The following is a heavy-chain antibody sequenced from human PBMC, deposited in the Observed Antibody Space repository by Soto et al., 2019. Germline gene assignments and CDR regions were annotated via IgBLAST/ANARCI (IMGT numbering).Heavy chain of an antibody. V-gene: IGHV3-49*03. D-gene: IGHD3-16*01. CDR3: TRVEMGGYYYYGMDV. CDR2: IRSKAYGGTT. Sequence: PGGSLRLSCTASGFTFGDYAMSWFRQAPGKGLEWVGFIRSKAYGGTTEYAASVKGRFTISRDDSKSIAYLQMNSLKTEDTAVYYCTRVEMGGYYYYGMDVWGQGTTVTVSS. J-gene: IGHJ6*02. CDR1: GFTFGDYA.